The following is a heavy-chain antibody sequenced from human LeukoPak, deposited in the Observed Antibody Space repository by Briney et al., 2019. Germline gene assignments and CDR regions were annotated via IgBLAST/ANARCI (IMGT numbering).Heavy chain of an antibody. CDR1: GYTFTGYY. V-gene: IGHV1-2*02. D-gene: IGHD3-22*01. CDR3: ARGSEYYYDSSGYYAAFDI. CDR2: INPNSGGT. Sequence: ASVKVSCKASGYTFTGYYMHWVRQAPGQGLEWMGWINPNSGGTNYAQKFQGRVTMTRDTSISTDYMELSRLRSDDTAVYYCARGSEYYYDSSGYYAAFDIWGQGTMVTVSS. J-gene: IGHJ3*02.